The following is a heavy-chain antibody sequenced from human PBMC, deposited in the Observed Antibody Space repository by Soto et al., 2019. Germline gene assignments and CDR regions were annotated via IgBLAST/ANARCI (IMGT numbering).Heavy chain of an antibody. CDR2: ISGSGGST. V-gene: IGHV3-23*01. D-gene: IGHD5-18*01. CDR3: AKGHGYGFDY. Sequence: HPGGSLRLSCAVAGFTFSSYAMNWVRQAPGKGLEWVSGISGSGGSTYHADSVKGRLTISRDNSKNTLYLQMNSLRGEDTAVYYCAKGHGYGFDYWGQGTLVTV. J-gene: IGHJ4*02. CDR1: GFTFSSYA.